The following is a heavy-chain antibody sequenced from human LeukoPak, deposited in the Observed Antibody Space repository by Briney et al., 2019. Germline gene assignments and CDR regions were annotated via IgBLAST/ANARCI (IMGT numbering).Heavy chain of an antibody. V-gene: IGHV3-13*01. CDR3: ARDRGHYGSGNYYMDV. Sequence: GGSLRLSCAASGFTFSTYDMRWVRQAPGKGLEWVSSIGTAGDTYYPGSVKGRLTISRENAKNSLYLQVNSLRAGDTAVYYCARDRGHYGSGNYYMDVWGKGTTVTVSS. D-gene: IGHD3-10*01. CDR2: IGTAGDT. CDR1: GFTFSTYD. J-gene: IGHJ6*03.